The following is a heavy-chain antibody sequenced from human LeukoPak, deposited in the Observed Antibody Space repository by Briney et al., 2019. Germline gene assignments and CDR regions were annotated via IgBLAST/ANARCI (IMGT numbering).Heavy chain of an antibody. D-gene: IGHD5-18*01. CDR2: ISSSSSYI. J-gene: IGHJ6*03. Sequence: PGGSLRLSCAASGFTFSSYSMNWVRQAPGKGLEWVSSISSSSSYIYYADSVKGRFTISRDNAKNSLYLQMNSLRAEDTAVYYCARDARHVDTGYYYYYYMDVWGKGTTVTISS. CDR3: ARDARHVDTGYYYYYYMDV. CDR1: GFTFSSYS. V-gene: IGHV3-21*01.